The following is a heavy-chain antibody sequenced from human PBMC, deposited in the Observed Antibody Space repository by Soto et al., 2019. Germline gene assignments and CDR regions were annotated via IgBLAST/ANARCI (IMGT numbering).Heavy chain of an antibody. J-gene: IGHJ4*02. CDR2: RYDDGST. V-gene: IGHV4-39*01. CDR1: GDSIRNRNYY. Sequence: LQLQESGPGLVKPSETLSLTCAVFGDSIRNRNYYWAWIRQPPGKGLEWIVSRYDDGSTLSNPSHKGIVRVAIDTSKKQLPLKMTSVRAIDKAVYYCASGVHEGSSGYYVEVWGQGNLVTVSS. D-gene: IGHD3-22*01. CDR3: ASGVHEGSSGYYVEV.